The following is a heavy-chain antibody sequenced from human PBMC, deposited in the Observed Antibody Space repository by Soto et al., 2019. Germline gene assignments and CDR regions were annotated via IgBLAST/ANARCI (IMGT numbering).Heavy chain of an antibody. CDR1: GYSISSGYN. J-gene: IGHJ6*02. V-gene: IGHV4-38-2*02. CDR3: ARDGPYGMDV. Sequence: SEALSLTCAVSGYSISSGYNWGWIRQPPGKGLEWIGSVYRTGSTYYNSSLKSRVTIPVDTSKNQFSLKLKDVTAADTAVYYCARDGPYGMDVWGQGTTVTVSS. CDR2: VYRTGST.